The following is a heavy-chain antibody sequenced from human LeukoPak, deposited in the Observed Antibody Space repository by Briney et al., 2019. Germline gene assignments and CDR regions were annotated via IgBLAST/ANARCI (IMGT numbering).Heavy chain of an antibody. CDR3: ASPRQPDY. V-gene: IGHV3-30*02. J-gene: IGHJ4*02. CDR2: IRYDGSNK. Sequence: SGGSLRLSCAASGFTFSSYGMHWVRQAPGKGLEWVAFIRYDGSNKCYADSVKGRFTISRDNSKNTLYLQMNSLRAEDTAVYYCASPRQPDYWGQGTLVTVSS. CDR1: GFTFSSYG.